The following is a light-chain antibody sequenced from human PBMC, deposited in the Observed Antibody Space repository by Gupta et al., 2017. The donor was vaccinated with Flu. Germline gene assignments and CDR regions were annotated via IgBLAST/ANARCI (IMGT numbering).Light chain of an antibody. CDR1: RSNIGSNY. CDR3: DEQADDICGVV. CDR2: RNN. V-gene: IGLV1-47*01. J-gene: IGLJ2*01. Sequence: QSVLTQPPSPSGTPGQLVTISCSGSRSNIGSNYVYWYQQVPGTAPKLLIYRNNQRPSGVPDRFSGSKACTSDSPALTVPQSEYEAEDECDEQADDICGVVIGAGTKLTVL.